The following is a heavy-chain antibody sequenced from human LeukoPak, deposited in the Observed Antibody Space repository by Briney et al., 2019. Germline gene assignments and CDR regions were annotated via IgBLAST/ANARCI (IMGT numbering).Heavy chain of an antibody. CDR2: INHSGST. V-gene: IGHV4-34*01. D-gene: IGHD3-10*01. CDR3: ARTTMAKFDP. J-gene: IGHJ5*02. Sequence: PSETLSLTCAVYGGSFSGYYWSWIRQPPGKGLEWIGEINHSGSTNYNPSLKSRVTISVDTSKNQFSLKLSSVTAADTAVYYCARTTMAKFDPWGQGTLVTVSS. CDR1: GGSFSGYY.